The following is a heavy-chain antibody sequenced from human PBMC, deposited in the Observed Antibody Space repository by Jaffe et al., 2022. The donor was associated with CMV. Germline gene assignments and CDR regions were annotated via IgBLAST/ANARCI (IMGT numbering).Heavy chain of an antibody. D-gene: IGHD6-19*01. V-gene: IGHV3-48*03. J-gene: IGHJ4*02. CDR1: GFTLNDYA. Sequence: EVQLVESGGGLVQPGGSLRLSCAASGFTLNDYAMNWVRQAPGKGLEWVSYISSTKSMIYYADSVKGRFTISRDDAKNSLYLQMNSLRADDTAVYYCARDRKWLIPFDYWGQGTLVTVSS. CDR3: ARDRKWLIPFDY. CDR2: ISSTKSMI.